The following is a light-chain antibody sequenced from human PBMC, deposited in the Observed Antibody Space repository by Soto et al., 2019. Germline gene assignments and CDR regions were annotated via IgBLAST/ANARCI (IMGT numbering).Light chain of an antibody. V-gene: IGKV3-20*01. J-gene: IGKJ4*01. CDR2: GAS. Sequence: EMVLTQSPGTLSLSPGERATLSCRASQSVSSSYLAWYQQKPGQAPRLLIYGASSRATGIPDRFSGSWSGTDFTLTISRLEPEDLAVYYCQQYGSSPRVTFGGGTKVEI. CDR1: QSVSSSY. CDR3: QQYGSSPRVT.